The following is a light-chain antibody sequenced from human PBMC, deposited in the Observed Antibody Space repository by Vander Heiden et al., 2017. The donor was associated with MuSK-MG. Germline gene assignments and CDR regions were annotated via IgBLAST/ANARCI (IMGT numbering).Light chain of an antibody. CDR2: DVG. Sequence: IVMTQSPATVSVSPGERATLSCRASQNVNNNLAWYQQKPGQAPRLLIYDVGTRATGIPARFSGSGSGTEFTLTISSLQSEDFAVYYCQQYNNGPPLTFGGGTKVEIK. J-gene: IGKJ4*01. V-gene: IGKV3-15*01. CDR1: QNVNNN. CDR3: QQYNNGPPLT.